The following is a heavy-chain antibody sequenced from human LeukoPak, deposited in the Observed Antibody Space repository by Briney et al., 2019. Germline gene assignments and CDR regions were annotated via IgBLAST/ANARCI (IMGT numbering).Heavy chain of an antibody. CDR2: IRYDGSNK. D-gene: IGHD3-22*01. Sequence: GGSLRLSCAASGFTFSSYSMNWVRQAPGKGLEWVAFIRYDGSNKYYADSVKGRFTISRDNAKNSLYLQMNSLRAEDTAVYYCARDRGRYYYDSSGSLFDYWGQGTLVAVSS. CDR1: GFTFSSYS. V-gene: IGHV3-30*02. CDR3: ARDRGRYYYDSSGSLFDY. J-gene: IGHJ4*02.